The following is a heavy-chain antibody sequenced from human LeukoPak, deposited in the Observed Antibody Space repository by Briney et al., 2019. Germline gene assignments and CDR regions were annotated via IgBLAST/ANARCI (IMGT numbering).Heavy chain of an antibody. J-gene: IGHJ3*02. CDR1: GFTFSSYG. D-gene: IGHD3-22*01. Sequence: GGSLRLSCAASGFTFSSYGMHWVLQAPGKGLEWVAVIWYDGSNKYYADSVKGRFTISRDNSKNTLYLQMNSLRAEDTAVYYCARPSRAYYDSSGYYLDDAFDIWGQGTMVTVSS. CDR3: ARPSRAYYDSSGYYLDDAFDI. V-gene: IGHV3-33*01. CDR2: IWYDGSNK.